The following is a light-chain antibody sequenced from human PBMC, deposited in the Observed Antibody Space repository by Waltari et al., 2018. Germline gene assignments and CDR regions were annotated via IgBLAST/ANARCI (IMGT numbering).Light chain of an antibody. CDR1: SVFYDSNKRNH. CDR2: WSS. CDR3: QQYYSIPYT. V-gene: IGKV4-1*01. J-gene: IGKJ2*01. Sequence: SVFYDSNKRNHLAWYQQKPRQPPKPLLYWSSSRQSGVPDRFSGSGSETDFTLTISNLQAEDVAVYYCQQYYSIPYTFGQGTKLDLK.